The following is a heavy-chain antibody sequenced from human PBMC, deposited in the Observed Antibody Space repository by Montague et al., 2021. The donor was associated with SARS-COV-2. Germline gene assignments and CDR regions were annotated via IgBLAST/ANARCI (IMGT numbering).Heavy chain of an antibody. Sequence: SETLSLTCTVSGGSMNSYYWSWIRQAPGKGLEWIGWIYYSGSSYSHPSLKSRLTISADTSRSEFYLKLTSVTAADTAVYYCARHVSGSLTHFHHWGQGSLVTVSS. J-gene: IGHJ1*01. V-gene: IGHV4-59*08. CDR1: GGSMNSYY. D-gene: IGHD1-26*01. CDR2: IYYSGSS. CDR3: ARHVSGSLTHFHH.